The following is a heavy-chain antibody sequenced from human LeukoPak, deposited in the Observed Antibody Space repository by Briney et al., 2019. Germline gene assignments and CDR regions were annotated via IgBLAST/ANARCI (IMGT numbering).Heavy chain of an antibody. Sequence: SQTLSLTCTVSGGSISSGDYYWSWIRQPPGKGLEWIGYIYYSGSTYYNPSLKSRVTISVDTSKNQFSLKLSSVTAADTAVYYCAREVPAAIGPLDYWGQGTLVTVSS. CDR3: AREVPAAIGPLDY. CDR1: GGSISSGDYY. V-gene: IGHV4-30-4*08. J-gene: IGHJ4*02. D-gene: IGHD2-2*02. CDR2: IYYSGST.